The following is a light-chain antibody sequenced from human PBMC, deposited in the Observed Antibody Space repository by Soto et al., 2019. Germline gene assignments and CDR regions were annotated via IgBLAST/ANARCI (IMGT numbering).Light chain of an antibody. CDR2: EVV. V-gene: IGLV2-8*01. CDR1: KHDIGVYDF. Sequence: QSALTQPPSASGSPGQSVTISCTGTKHDIGVYDFVSWYQHHPGKAPRLIIYEVVQRPSGVPDRFSGSKSGYTASLTVSGLQAADEADYFCKSYAGSNTYVFGSGTKLTVL. J-gene: IGLJ1*01. CDR3: KSYAGSNTYV.